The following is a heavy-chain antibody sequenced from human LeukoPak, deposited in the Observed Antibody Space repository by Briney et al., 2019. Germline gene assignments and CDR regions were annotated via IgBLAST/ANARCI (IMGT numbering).Heavy chain of an antibody. CDR2: ISWNSGSI. CDR1: GFIFDDYA. CDR3: AKDEGNYCSSTSCSSFDY. Sequence: PGRSLRLSCAASGFIFDDYAMHWVRQAPGKGLEWVSGISWNSGSIGYADSVKGRFTISRDNAKNSLYLQMNSLRAEDTAVYYCAKDEGNYCSSTSCSSFDYWGQGTLVTVSS. J-gene: IGHJ4*02. V-gene: IGHV3-9*01. D-gene: IGHD2-2*01.